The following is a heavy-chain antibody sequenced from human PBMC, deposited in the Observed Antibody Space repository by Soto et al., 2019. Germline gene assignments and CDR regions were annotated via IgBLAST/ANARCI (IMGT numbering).Heavy chain of an antibody. Sequence: PSETLSLTCAVSGGPISSSNWWSWVRQPPEKGLEWIGEIYHRGGTNYNPSLKSRVTLSLDKSKNQFSLKLTSVTAADTAIYYCARGSYARNFDTWGQGTLVNVSS. J-gene: IGHJ4*02. V-gene: IGHV4-4*02. D-gene: IGHD3-10*01. CDR3: ARGSYARNFDT. CDR2: IYHRGGT. CDR1: GGPISSSNW.